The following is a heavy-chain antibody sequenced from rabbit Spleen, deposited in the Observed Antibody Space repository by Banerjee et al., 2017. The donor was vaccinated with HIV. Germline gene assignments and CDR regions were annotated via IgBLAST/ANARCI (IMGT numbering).Heavy chain of an antibody. CDR2: IDPLFGIT. D-gene: IGHD8-1*01. V-gene: IGHV1S47*01. CDR3: ARDGTGGSYFAL. CDR1: GVSLNDKDV. J-gene: IGHJ4*01. Sequence: EQLEESGGGLVKPEGSLTLTCKASGVSLNDKDVMCWVRQAPGKGLEWIGYIDPLFGITYYANWVNGRFSISRENAQNTVFLQMTSLTAADTATYFCARDGTGGSYFALWGPGTLVTVS.